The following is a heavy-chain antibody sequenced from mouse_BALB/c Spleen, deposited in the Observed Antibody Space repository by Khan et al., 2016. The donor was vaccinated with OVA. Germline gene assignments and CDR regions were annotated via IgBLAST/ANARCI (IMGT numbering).Heavy chain of an antibody. CDR3: ASHLTGSFAY. D-gene: IGHD4-1*01. CDR1: GFTFSSYS. Sequence: EVELVESGGDLVKPGGSLKLSCAASGFTFSSYSMSWVRQTPDNRLEWVASISSDGDYTYYPDSVKGRFTISRDNAKNTLYLQMSSLKSEDTAMYYCASHLTGSFAYWGQGTLVTVSA. J-gene: IGHJ3*01. V-gene: IGHV5-6*01. CDR2: ISSDGDYT.